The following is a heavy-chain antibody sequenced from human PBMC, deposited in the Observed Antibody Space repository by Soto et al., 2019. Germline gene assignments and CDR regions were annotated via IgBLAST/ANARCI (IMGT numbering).Heavy chain of an antibody. Sequence: WETLSLTCTVSGGSVSSFHWSWIRQSPGKGLEWIGYVFYTGNTKYNPALKRRVTISVDTSKKQFSLKLSSVSAADTGLYYCARSYSGTFYGYDIWGQGILVTVSS. V-gene: IGHV4-59*02. CDR2: VFYTGNT. D-gene: IGHD1-26*01. CDR3: ARSYSGTFYGYDI. J-gene: IGHJ4*02. CDR1: GGSVSSFH.